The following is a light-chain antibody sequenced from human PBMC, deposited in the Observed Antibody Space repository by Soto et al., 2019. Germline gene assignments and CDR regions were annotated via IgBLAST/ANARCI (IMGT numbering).Light chain of an antibody. Sequence: EIVLTQSPGTLSLSPGERATLSCRASQSVSSSYLAWYQQKPGQAPRLLISGASSRATGIPDRFSGSGSGTDFTLTISRLEPEDYAVYYCQQYNNWPPCTFGQGSKVDIK. CDR3: QQYNNWPPCT. J-gene: IGKJ2*02. CDR2: GAS. V-gene: IGKV3-20*01. CDR1: QSVSSSY.